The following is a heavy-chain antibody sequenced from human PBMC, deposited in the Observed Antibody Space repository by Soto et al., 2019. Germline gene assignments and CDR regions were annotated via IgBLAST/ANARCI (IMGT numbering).Heavy chain of an antibody. D-gene: IGHD4-17*01. Sequence: GGSLRLSRAASGFTFSSYAMHWVRQAPGKGLEWVAVIPYDGSNKYYADSVKGRFTISRGNSKNTLYLQMNSLRAEDTAVYYCAREIPTTVKEYDYWGQGTLVTVSS. J-gene: IGHJ4*02. CDR1: GFTFSSYA. CDR3: AREIPTTVKEYDY. V-gene: IGHV3-30-3*01. CDR2: IPYDGSNK.